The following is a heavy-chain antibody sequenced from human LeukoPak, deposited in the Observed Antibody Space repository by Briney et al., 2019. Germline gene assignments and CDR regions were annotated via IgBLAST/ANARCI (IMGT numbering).Heavy chain of an antibody. CDR3: ARLRLPGELLDY. D-gene: IGHD3-10*01. V-gene: IGHV4-39*01. CDR1: GGSISSSNYY. Sequence: SETLSLTCTVSGGSISSSNYYWGWIRQPPGKGLVWIGCIYYSGSTYYNPALKIQVTISVHTSKNLFSLKLSSVPAAAPSFHSCARLRLPGELLDYWGQGTLVTVSS. CDR2: IYYSGST. J-gene: IGHJ4*02.